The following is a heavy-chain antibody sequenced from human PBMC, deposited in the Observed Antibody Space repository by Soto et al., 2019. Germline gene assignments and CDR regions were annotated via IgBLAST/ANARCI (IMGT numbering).Heavy chain of an antibody. J-gene: IGHJ6*02. D-gene: IGHD4-17*01. CDR3: ARKGYGEYGGMDV. CDR2: ISDSGENT. CDR1: GFMFNNYA. Sequence: EVQLLESGGGLVQPGGSLRLSCAASGFMFNNYAMSWVRQAPGKGLEWVSGISDSGENTFYADSVKGRFTISRDNSKNSLYLQMNSLRVEDTAVYYCARKGYGEYGGMDVWGQGTMVTVSS. V-gene: IGHV3-23*01.